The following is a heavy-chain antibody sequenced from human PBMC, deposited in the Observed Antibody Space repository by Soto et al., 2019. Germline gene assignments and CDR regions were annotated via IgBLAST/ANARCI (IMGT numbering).Heavy chain of an antibody. CDR1: GFSFSSQA. CDR3: ARDIYSYGSVGAPDI. J-gene: IGHJ3*02. D-gene: IGHD5-18*01. CDR2: ISNDGSRQ. V-gene: IGHV3-30-3*01. Sequence: PGGSLRLSCVASGFSFSSQAMHWVRQAPGKGLEWVAAISNDGSRQLYADSVKDRFTISRDNSRNTLDLQMNNLRTEDTGVYFCARDIYSYGSVGAPDIWGQGTMVTVSS.